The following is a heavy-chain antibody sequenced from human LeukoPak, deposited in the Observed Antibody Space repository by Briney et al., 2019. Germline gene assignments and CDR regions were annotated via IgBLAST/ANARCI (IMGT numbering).Heavy chain of an antibody. V-gene: IGHV3-9*01. CDR3: AFHTSTRGSEHWGAFDI. J-gene: IGHJ3*02. D-gene: IGHD3-16*01. CDR2: ISWNSGSI. Sequence: PGGSLRLSCAASGFAFSRYWMHWVRQAPGKGLEWVSGISWNSGSIGYADSVKGRFTISRDNAKNSLYLQMNSLRAEDTALYYCAFHTSTRGSEHWGAFDIWGQGTMVTVSS. CDR1: GFAFSRYW.